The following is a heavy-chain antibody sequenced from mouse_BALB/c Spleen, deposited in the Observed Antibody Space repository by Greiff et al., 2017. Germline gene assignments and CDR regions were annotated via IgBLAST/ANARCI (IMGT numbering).Heavy chain of an antibody. V-gene: IGHV1S56*01. CDR1: GYTFTSYY. J-gene: IGHJ4*01. CDR2: IYPGNVNT. Sequence: QVQLKQSGPELVKPGASVRISCKASGYTFTSYYIHWVKQRPGQGLEWIGWIYPGNVNTKYNEKFKGKATLTADKSSSTAYMQLSSLTSEDSAVYFCARGATLVPYAMDYWGQGTSVTVSS. D-gene: IGHD6-1*01. CDR3: ARGATLVPYAMDY.